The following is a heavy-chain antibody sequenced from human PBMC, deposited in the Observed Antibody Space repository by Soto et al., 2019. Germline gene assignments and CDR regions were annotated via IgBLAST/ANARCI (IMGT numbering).Heavy chain of an antibody. CDR1: GFTFSNYA. CDR3: ARVNVMVVAGSTFDY. J-gene: IGHJ4*01. Sequence: PGGSLRLSCAASGFTFSNYAMSWLRQPPGKGLEWVSAISGSGDRTYYADSVKGRFTISRDNSKNTLYLQMNSLRAADTAVYYCARVNVMVVAGSTFDYWGHGTLVTVSS. D-gene: IGHD6-19*01. CDR2: ISGSGDRT. V-gene: IGHV3-23*01.